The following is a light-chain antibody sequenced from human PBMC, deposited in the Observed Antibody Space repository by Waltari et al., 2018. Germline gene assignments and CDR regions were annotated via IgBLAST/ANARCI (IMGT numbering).Light chain of an antibody. Sequence: DFQMTQSPSSLSASVGDRVTITCQATQEIYNSLNWYQQKPGKAPNPLIYGASNLEPGVPSRFSGSGSGTHFTFNISSLQPDDFATYYCQQYDTPLSFGGGTKVAIK. CDR3: QQYDTPLS. CDR2: GAS. V-gene: IGKV1-33*01. J-gene: IGKJ4*01. CDR1: QEIYNS.